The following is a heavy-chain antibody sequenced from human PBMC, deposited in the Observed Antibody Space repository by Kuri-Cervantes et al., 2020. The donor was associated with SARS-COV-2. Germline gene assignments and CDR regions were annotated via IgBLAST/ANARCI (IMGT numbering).Heavy chain of an antibody. CDR3: AKDGDPEY. CDR1: GFTFSNYA. D-gene: IGHD2-21*01. J-gene: IGHJ4*02. CDR2: IYSGGSST. Sequence: GESLKISCAASGFTFSNYAMSWVRQAPGKGLEWVSVIYSGGSSTYYADSVKGRFTISRDNSKNTLYLQMNSRRAEDTAVYYCAKDGDPEYWGQGTLVTVSS. V-gene: IGHV3-23*03.